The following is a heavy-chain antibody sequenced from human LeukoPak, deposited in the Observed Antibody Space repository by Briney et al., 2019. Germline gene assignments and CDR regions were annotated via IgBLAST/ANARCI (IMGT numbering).Heavy chain of an antibody. CDR3: ARSGAFDAHNS. CDR1: GFTFNTYS. V-gene: IGHV3-48*01. Sequence: PGGSLRLSCAASGFTFNTYSINWFRQAPGKGLEWISYISSSSSTKYYADSVKGRFTVSRDNAKNSLYLQMNSLRAEDTAVYYCARSGAFDAHNSWGQGTLVTVSS. J-gene: IGHJ4*02. CDR2: ISSSSSTK. D-gene: IGHD3-16*01.